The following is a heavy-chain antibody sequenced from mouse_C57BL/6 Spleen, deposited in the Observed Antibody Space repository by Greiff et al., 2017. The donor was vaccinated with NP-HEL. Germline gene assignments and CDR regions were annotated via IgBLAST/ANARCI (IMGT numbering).Heavy chain of an antibody. D-gene: IGHD3-1*01. CDR2: INPNNGGT. Sequence: EVQLQQSGPELVKPGASVKISCKASGYTFTDYYMNWVKQSHGKSLEWIGDINPNNGGTSYNQKFKGKATLTVDKSSSTAYMELRSLTSEDSAVYYCARGGLELRGFAYWGQGTLVTVSA. V-gene: IGHV1-26*01. J-gene: IGHJ3*01. CDR1: GYTFTDYY. CDR3: ARGGLELRGFAY.